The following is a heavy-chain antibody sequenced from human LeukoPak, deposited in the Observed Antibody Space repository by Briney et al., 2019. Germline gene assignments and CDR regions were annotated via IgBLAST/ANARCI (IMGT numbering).Heavy chain of an antibody. D-gene: IGHD3-22*01. J-gene: IGHJ4*02. Sequence: SQTLSLTCTVSGGSISSGGYYWSWIRQHPGKGLEWIGYIYYSGSTYYNPSLKSRVTISVDTSKNQFSLKLSSVTAADTAVYYCARINDSSGYFDYWGQGTLVTVSS. CDR1: GGSISSGGYY. CDR3: ARINDSSGYFDY. V-gene: IGHV4-31*03. CDR2: IYYSGST.